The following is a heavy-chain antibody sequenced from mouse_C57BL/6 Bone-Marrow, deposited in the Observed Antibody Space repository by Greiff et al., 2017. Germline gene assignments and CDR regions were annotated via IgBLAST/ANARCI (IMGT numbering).Heavy chain of an antibody. CDR1: GYTFTDYN. CDR2: INPNNGGT. V-gene: IGHV1-22*01. CDR3: ARKRLLRYGGPFDY. Sequence: EVQLQQSGPELVKPGASVKMSCKASGYTFTDYNMHWVKQSHGKSLEWIGYINPNNGGTSYNQKFKGKATLTVNKSSSTAYMELRSLTSEDSAVYYCARKRLLRYGGPFDYWGQGTTLTVSS. J-gene: IGHJ2*01. D-gene: IGHD1-1*01.